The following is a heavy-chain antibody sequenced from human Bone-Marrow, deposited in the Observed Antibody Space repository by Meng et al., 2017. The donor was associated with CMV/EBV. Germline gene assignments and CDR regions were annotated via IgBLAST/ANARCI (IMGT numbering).Heavy chain of an antibody. Sequence: ASVKVSCKASGYTFTGYYMHWVRQAPGQGLEWMGWINPNSGGTNYAQKFQGRVTMTRDTSISTAYMELSRLRSDDTAVYYCARVKGSSSWYRVNWFDPWGQGTLVTVSS. CDR2: INPNSGGT. D-gene: IGHD6-13*01. J-gene: IGHJ5*02. CDR1: GYTFTGYY. V-gene: IGHV1-2*02. CDR3: ARVKGSSSWYRVNWFDP.